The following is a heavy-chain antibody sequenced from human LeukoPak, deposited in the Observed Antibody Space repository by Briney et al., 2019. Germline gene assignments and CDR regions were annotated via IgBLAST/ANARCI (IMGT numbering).Heavy chain of an antibody. CDR2: IIPIFGTA. D-gene: IGHD3-22*01. CDR1: GGTFSSYA. J-gene: IGHJ4*02. Sequence: ASVKVSCKASGGTFSSYAISWVRQAPGQGLEWMGGIIPIFGTANYAQKFQGRVTITTDESTSTAYMELSSLRSEDTAVYYCARSNYYDSIGFFDYWGQGTLVTVSS. V-gene: IGHV1-69*05. CDR3: ARSNYYDSIGFFDY.